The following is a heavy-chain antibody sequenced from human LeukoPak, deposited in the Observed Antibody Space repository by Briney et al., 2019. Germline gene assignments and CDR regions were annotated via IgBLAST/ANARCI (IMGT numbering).Heavy chain of an antibody. J-gene: IGHJ3*02. CDR3: ARDILSQGPDAFDI. CDR2: IYSGGST. CDR1: GFTVSSNY. V-gene: IGHV3-53*01. Sequence: GGSLRLSCAASGFTVSSNYMSWVRQAPGKGLEWVSVIYSGGSTYYADSVKGRFTLSRDNSKNTLYLQMNSLRAEDTAVYYCARDILSQGPDAFDIWGQGTMVTVSS. D-gene: IGHD2/OR15-2a*01.